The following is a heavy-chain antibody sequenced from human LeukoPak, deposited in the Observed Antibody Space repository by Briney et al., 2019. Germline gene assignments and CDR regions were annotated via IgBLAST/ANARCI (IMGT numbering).Heavy chain of an antibody. V-gene: IGHV1-18*01. D-gene: IGHD6-13*01. Sequence: VASVKVSCKASGYTFTSCGISWVRQAPGQGLEWMGWISAYNGNTNYAQKLQGRVTMTTDTSTSTAYMELRSLRSDDTAVYYCARVGPYSSSWYAWVDYWGQGTLVTVSS. CDR3: ARVGPYSSSWYAWVDY. J-gene: IGHJ4*02. CDR1: GYTFTSCG. CDR2: ISAYNGNT.